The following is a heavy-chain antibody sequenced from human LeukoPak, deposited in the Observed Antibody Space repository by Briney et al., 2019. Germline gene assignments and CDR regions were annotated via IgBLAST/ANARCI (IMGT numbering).Heavy chain of an antibody. Sequence: PGGSLRLSCAASGFTFSSYEMNWVRQAPGKGLEWVSYISSSGSTIYYADSVKGLFTISRDNANNSLYLQMNSLRAEDTAVYYCAELGITMIGGVWGKGTTVTISS. CDR1: GFTFSSYE. J-gene: IGHJ6*04. CDR2: ISSSGSTI. V-gene: IGHV3-48*03. CDR3: AELGITMIGGV. D-gene: IGHD3-10*02.